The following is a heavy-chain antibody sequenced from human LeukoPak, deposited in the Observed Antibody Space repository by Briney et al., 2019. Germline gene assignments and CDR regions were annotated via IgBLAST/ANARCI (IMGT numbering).Heavy chain of an antibody. CDR1: GGSISSYY. CDR3: ARVLSAGPFDY. J-gene: IGHJ4*02. V-gene: IGHV4-4*07. D-gene: IGHD6-13*01. Sequence: SETLSPTCTVSGGSISSYYWSWIRQPAGKGLEWIGRIYTSGSTNYNPSLKSRVTISVDKSKNQFSLNLTSVTAADTAVYYCARVLSAGPFDYWGQGTLVTVSS. CDR2: IYTSGST.